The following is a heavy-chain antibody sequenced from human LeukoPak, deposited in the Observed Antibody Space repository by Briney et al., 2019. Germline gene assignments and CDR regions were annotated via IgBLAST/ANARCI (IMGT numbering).Heavy chain of an antibody. CDR2: IIPIFGTA. V-gene: IGHV1-69*13. CDR1: GGTFSSYA. J-gene: IGHJ4*02. D-gene: IGHD5-24*01. Sequence: GASVKVSCKASGGTFSSYAISWVRQAPGQGLEWMGGIIPIFGTANYAQKFQGRVTITADESTSTAYMELSRLRSDDTAVYYCAREVLGVDGYNSGGFDYWGQGTLVTVSS. CDR3: AREVLGVDGYNSGGFDY.